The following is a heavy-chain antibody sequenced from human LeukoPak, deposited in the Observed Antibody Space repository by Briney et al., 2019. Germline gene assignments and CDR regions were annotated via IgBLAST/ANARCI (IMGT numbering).Heavy chain of an antibody. CDR1: GFTFSNYG. CDR3: ARVTYYDSLYYFDY. Sequence: GGSLRLSCAASGFTFSNYGMNWVRQAPGKGLEWVSGINWNGGRSGYADSVKGRFTISRDNAKNSLYLQMNSLRAEDTALYYCARVTYYDSLYYFDYWGQGTLVTVSS. CDR2: INWNGGRS. V-gene: IGHV3-20*04. D-gene: IGHD5-12*01. J-gene: IGHJ4*02.